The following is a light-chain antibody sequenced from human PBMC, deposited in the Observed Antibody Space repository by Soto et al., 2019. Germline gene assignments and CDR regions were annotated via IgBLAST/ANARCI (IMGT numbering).Light chain of an antibody. CDR3: HHYET. Sequence: EIVLGQSPGTLSLSPGERATLSCRASQSVSSSYLAWYQQKPGQAPRLLIYGASSRATGIPDRFSGSGSGTDFTLTIASLEPEDFTVYYCHHYETFGQGTKVDIK. V-gene: IGKV3-20*01. CDR2: GAS. J-gene: IGKJ1*01. CDR1: QSVSSSY.